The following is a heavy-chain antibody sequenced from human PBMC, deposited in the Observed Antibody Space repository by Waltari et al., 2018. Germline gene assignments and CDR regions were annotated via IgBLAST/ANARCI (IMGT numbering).Heavy chain of an antibody. CDR1: GGSIIDYD. D-gene: IGHD3-16*01. Sequence: QVQLHESGPGLVKPSEALSLTCTVSGGSIIDYDWSWVRQPVGKGLEWIGRIYTSGGTKYNSDLSSRVTISVDKSNNQFSRKLTSMTAADTAIYYCARVGGAPLGAFDIWGQGTLVTVSS. CDR2: IYTSGGT. CDR3: ARVGGAPLGAFDI. V-gene: IGHV4-4*07. J-gene: IGHJ3*02.